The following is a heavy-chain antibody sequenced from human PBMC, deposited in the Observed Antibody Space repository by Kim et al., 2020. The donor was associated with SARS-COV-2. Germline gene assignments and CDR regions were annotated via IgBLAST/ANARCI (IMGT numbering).Heavy chain of an antibody. CDR3: ARERALHYGGADT. Sequence: YVDSVRSRFTISRDDDDNSLYLQMHILRAEDAAVYYCARERALHYGGADTWGQGTLVTVSS. V-gene: IGHV3-7*01. J-gene: IGHJ5*02. D-gene: IGHD4-17*01.